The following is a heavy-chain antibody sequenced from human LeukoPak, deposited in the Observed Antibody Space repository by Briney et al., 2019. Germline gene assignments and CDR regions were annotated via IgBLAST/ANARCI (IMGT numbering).Heavy chain of an antibody. CDR1: GYTFTSYD. D-gene: IGHD3-3*01. CDR3: ARSGYASNWFDP. CDR2: MNPNSGNT. Sequence: ASVKVSCKASGYTFTSYDINWVRQATGQGLEWMGWMNPNSGNTGYAQKFQGRVTITRNTSISTAYMELSSLRSEDTAVYYCARSGYASNWFDPWGQGTLVTVSS. J-gene: IGHJ5*02. V-gene: IGHV1-8*03.